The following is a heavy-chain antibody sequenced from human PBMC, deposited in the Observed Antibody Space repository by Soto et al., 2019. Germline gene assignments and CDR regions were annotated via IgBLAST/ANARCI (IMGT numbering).Heavy chain of an antibody. CDR1: GGSISSGGYS. CDR3: ARANFDSSGYYMPAISYYYGMDV. Sequence: TLSLTCAVSGGSISSGGYSWSWIRQPPGKGLEWIGYIYHSGSTYYNSSLKSRVTISVDRSKNQFSLKLNSVTAADTAVYYCARANFDSSGYYMPAISYYYGMDVWGQGTTVTVSS. CDR2: IYHSGST. V-gene: IGHV4-30-2*01. J-gene: IGHJ6*02. D-gene: IGHD3-22*01.